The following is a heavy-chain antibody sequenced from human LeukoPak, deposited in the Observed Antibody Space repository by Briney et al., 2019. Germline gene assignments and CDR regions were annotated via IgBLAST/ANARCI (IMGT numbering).Heavy chain of an antibody. V-gene: IGHV4-39*01. J-gene: IGHJ5*02. Sequence: PSETLSLTCAVSGGSISSSTYYWAWIRQPPGKGLEWIGTLYYYSGSTYYNPSLKSRLTMSGDTSKNQFSLNLSSVTAADTAIYYCARHFKSANEDWFDPWGQGTLVTVSS. CDR2: LYYYSGST. CDR3: ARHFKSANEDWFDP. CDR1: GGSISSSTYY. D-gene: IGHD1-1*01.